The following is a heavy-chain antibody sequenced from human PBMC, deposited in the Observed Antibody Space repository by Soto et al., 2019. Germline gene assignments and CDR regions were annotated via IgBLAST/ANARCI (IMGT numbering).Heavy chain of an antibody. J-gene: IGHJ4*02. CDR1: GFTFSSYA. CDR2: ISGSGGST. CDR3: ANVGIYCSNGVCTAF. D-gene: IGHD2-8*01. V-gene: IGHV3-23*01. Sequence: EVQLLESGGGLVQPGGSLRLSCAASGFTFSSYAMSWVRQAPGKGLEWVSGISGSGGSTYYADSMKGRFTISRDNSKNTLYLQINSLRVEDTAVYYCANVGIYCSNGVCTAFWGQGTLVTVSS.